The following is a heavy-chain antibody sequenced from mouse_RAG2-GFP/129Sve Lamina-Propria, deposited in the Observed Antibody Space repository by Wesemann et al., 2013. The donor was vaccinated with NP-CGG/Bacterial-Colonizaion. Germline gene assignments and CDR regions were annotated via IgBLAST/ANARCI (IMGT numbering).Heavy chain of an antibody. V-gene: IGHV14-2*01. CDR3: ARSTTVVDYYAMDY. J-gene: IGHJ4*01. D-gene: IGHD1-1*01. CDR1: GYAFSSYW. Sequence: VQLQQSGAELVKPGASVKISCKASGYAFSSYWMNWVKQRPGRGLEWIGRIDPEDGETKYAPKFQGKATITADTSSNTAYLQLSSLTSEDTAVYYCARSTTVVDYYAMDYWGQGTSVTVSS. CDR2: IDPEDGET.